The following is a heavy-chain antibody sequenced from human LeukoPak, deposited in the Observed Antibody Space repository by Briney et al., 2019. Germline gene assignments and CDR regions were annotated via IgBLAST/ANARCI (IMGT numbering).Heavy chain of an antibody. J-gene: IGHJ4*02. Sequence: SETLSLTCAVSGESISSSNWWSWVRQPPGKGLGWIGEIHHSGSTNYNPSLKSRVTISLDKPKNQLSLKMTSVTAADTAVYYCARTSASGATYFDYWGQGTLVTVSS. CDR3: ARTSASGATYFDY. CDR2: IHHSGST. D-gene: IGHD1-26*01. V-gene: IGHV4-4*02. CDR1: GESISSSNW.